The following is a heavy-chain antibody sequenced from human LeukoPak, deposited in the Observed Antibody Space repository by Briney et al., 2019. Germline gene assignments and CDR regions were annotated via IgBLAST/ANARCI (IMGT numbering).Heavy chain of an antibody. Sequence: SVKVSCKASGGTFSSYAISWVRQAPGQGLEWMGGIIPIFGTANYAQKFQGRVMITTDESTSTAYMELSSLRSEDTAVYYCARGIQLWYNWFDPWGQGTLVTVSS. D-gene: IGHD5-18*01. CDR2: IIPIFGTA. CDR3: ARGIQLWYNWFDP. J-gene: IGHJ5*02. CDR1: GGTFSSYA. V-gene: IGHV1-69*05.